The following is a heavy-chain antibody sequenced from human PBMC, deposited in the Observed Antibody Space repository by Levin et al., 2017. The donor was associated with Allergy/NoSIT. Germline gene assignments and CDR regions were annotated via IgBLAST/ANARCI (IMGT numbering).Heavy chain of an antibody. CDR2: MNPNSGNT. D-gene: IGHD2-2*02. V-gene: IGHV1-8*01. J-gene: IGHJ5*02. CDR1: GYTFTSYD. CDR3: ARAPRVVVPAAILYWFDP. Sequence: ASVKVSCKASGYTFTSYDINWVRQATGQGLEWMGWMNPNSGNTGYAQKFQGRVTMTRNTSISTAYMELSSLRSEDTAVYYCARAPRVVVPAAILYWFDPWGQGTLVTVSS.